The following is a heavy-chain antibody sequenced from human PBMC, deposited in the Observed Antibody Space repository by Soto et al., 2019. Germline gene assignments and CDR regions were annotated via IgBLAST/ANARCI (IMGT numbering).Heavy chain of an antibody. D-gene: IGHD1-26*01. V-gene: IGHV3-23*01. CDR3: ARDRSFFLKYGMDV. CDR2: ISGSDGST. Sequence: PGGSLKLSCAASGFTFSSYAMNWVRQAPGKGLEWVSVISGSDGSTYYADSVKGRFTISRDNSKNTLYLQMNSLRAEDTAVYYCARDRSFFLKYGMDVWGQGTTVTVSS. CDR1: GFTFSSYA. J-gene: IGHJ6*02.